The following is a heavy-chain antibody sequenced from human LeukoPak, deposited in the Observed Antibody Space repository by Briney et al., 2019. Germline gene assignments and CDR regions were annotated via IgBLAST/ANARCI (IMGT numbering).Heavy chain of an antibody. D-gene: IGHD6-13*01. J-gene: IGHJ6*02. Sequence: SETLSLTCAVYGGSFSGYYWSWIRQPPGKGLEWIGEINHSGSTNYNPSLKSRVTISVDTSKNQFSLKLSSVTAADTAVYYCARVRRGSSSWYSYYYGMDVWGQGITVTVSS. CDR1: GGSFSGYY. CDR3: ARVRRGSSSWYSYYYGMDV. V-gene: IGHV4-34*01. CDR2: INHSGST.